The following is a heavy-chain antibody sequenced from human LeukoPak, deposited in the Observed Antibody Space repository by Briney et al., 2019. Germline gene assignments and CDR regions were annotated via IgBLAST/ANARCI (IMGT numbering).Heavy chain of an antibody. CDR1: GFTFSSYE. CDR2: IFPSGGEI. Sequence: PRGSLRLSCAASGFTFSSYEMNWVRQAPGKGLEWVSSIFPSGGEIHYADSVRGRFTISRDNAKNSLYLQMNSLRAEDTAVYYCARETRGYSYGYFDYWGQGTLVTVSS. V-gene: IGHV3-48*03. CDR3: ARETRGYSYGYFDY. D-gene: IGHD5-18*01. J-gene: IGHJ4*02.